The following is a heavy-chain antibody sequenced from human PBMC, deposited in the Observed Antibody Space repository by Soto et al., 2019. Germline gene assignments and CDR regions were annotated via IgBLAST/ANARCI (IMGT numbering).Heavy chain of an antibody. CDR3: ARRTKDSSGYYSPNYFDY. CDR2: ITPTFGTT. Sequence: VKISCKASGATFSGSAFSWVRQAPGQGLEWMVGITPTFGTTNYAQHLQGRVTITADESTGTSFMELTSLTSADTAVYYCARRTKDSSGYYSPNYFDYWGQGTLVTVSS. J-gene: IGHJ4*02. CDR1: GATFSGSA. D-gene: IGHD3-22*01. V-gene: IGHV1-69*13.